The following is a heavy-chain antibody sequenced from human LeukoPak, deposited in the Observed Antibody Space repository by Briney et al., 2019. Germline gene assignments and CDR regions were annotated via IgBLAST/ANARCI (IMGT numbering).Heavy chain of an antibody. Sequence: GGSLRLSCAASGFTFSSYAMSWVRQAPGKGLEWVSSISGSGGITYYADSVKGRFTFSRDNSKNTLYLQMNSLRAEDTAVYYCAKDLGAYYYGMDVWGQGTTVTVSS. CDR2: ISGSGGIT. V-gene: IGHV3-23*01. CDR3: AKDLGAYYYGMDV. CDR1: GFTFSSYA. J-gene: IGHJ6*02.